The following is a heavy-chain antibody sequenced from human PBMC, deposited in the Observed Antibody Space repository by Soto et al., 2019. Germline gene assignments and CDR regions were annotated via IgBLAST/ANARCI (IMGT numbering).Heavy chain of an antibody. V-gene: IGHV3-30-3*01. CDR1: GFTFSSYA. J-gene: IGHJ6*02. CDR3: ARDQGLRYFDWLRPALYYYGMDV. Sequence: GGSLRLSCAASGFTFSSYAMHWVRQAPGKGLEWVAVISYDGSKKYYADSVKGRFTISRDNSKNTLYLQMNSLGAEDTAVYYCARDQGLRYFDWLRPALYYYGMDVWGQGTTVTVSS. CDR2: ISYDGSKK. D-gene: IGHD3-9*01.